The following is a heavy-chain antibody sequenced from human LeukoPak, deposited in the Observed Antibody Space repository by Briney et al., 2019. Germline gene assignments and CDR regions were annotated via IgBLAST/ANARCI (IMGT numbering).Heavy chain of an antibody. CDR1: GFTFSRYW. CDR2: IKEDGSEK. V-gene: IGHV3-7*01. D-gene: IGHD3-10*01. Sequence: GGSLRLSCAASGFTFSRYWMSWVRQAPGKGVEWVAKIKEDGSEKYYVESVKGRFTISRDNSKISLYLQMNTLRAEYTAVYYCARERGMYYYGSGSYYYFDYWGQGTLVTVSS. J-gene: IGHJ4*02. CDR3: ARERGMYYYGSGSYYYFDY.